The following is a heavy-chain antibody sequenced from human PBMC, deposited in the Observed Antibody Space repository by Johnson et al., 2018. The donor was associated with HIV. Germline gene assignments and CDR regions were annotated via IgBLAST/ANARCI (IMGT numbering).Heavy chain of an antibody. J-gene: IGHJ3*02. CDR2: LSNTGLNT. Sequence: VQLVESGGGLLPPGGSLKLSCAASGFTFSDYAMAWVRQAPGKGLQWLAELSNTGLNTYYADSVRGRFTISRDNAKNSLYLQLNSLSAEDTAVYYCARVEPIRRAIDAFDIWGQGTMVTVSS. CDR1: GFTFSDYA. CDR3: ARVEPIRRAIDAFDI. V-gene: IGHV3-23*04.